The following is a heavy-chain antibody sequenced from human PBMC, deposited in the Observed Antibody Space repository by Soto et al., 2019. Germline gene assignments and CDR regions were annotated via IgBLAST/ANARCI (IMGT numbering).Heavy chain of an antibody. CDR2: ISYDGSNK. CDR1: GFTFSSYA. D-gene: IGHD3-9*01. V-gene: IGHV3-30-3*01. Sequence: ESGGGVVQPGRSLRLSCAASGFTFSSYAMHWVRQAPGKGLEWVAVISYDGSNKYYADSVKGRFTISRDNSKNTLYLQMNSLRAEDTAVYYCARDSRLTGYYYYYGMDVWGQGTTVTVSS. J-gene: IGHJ6*02. CDR3: ARDSRLTGYYYYYGMDV.